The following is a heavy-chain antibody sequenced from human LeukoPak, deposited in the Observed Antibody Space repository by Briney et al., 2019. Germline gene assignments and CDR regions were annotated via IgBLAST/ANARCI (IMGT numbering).Heavy chain of an antibody. V-gene: IGHV3-33*01. Sequence: GWSLRLSCAASGFTFSNYVMHWVRQAPGKGLEWVAGIWSDGSNKYYADSVKGRFTISRDNSKNTLYLQMTALRAEDTAVYYCARSVVVVTGGSKFFDYWGQGTLVTVSS. J-gene: IGHJ4*02. CDR1: GFTFSNYV. CDR2: IWSDGSNK. CDR3: ARSVVVVTGGSKFFDY. D-gene: IGHD3-22*01.